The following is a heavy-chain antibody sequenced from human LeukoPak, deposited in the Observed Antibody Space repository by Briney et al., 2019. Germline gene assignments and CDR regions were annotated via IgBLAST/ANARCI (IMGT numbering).Heavy chain of an antibody. V-gene: IGHV3-64*01. J-gene: IGHJ6*02. CDR3: ARSLGYRSRGYYYYGMDV. Sequence: GGSLRLSCAASGFTFSSYAIHWVRQAPGKGLEYVSTISSNGGSTYYANSVKGRFTISRDNSKNTLYLQMGSLRAGDTAVYYCARSLGYRSRGYYYYGMDVWGQGTTVTVSS. D-gene: IGHD2-15*01. CDR1: GFTFSSYA. CDR2: ISSNGGST.